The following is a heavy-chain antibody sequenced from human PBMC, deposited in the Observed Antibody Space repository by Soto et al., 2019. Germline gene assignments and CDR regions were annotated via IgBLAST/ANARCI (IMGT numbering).Heavy chain of an antibody. Sequence: SLTCAISVDSVSSDSAAWIWIRQSPSRGLEWLGRTYYRSKWSNDYAVSVKSRITINPDTSKNQFSLHLYSVTPEDTAVYYCAGVPWFRGMDVWGQGTPVTVSS. J-gene: IGHJ6*02. D-gene: IGHD3-10*01. V-gene: IGHV6-1*01. CDR2: TYYRSKWSN. CDR1: VDSVSSDSAA. CDR3: AGVPWFRGMDV.